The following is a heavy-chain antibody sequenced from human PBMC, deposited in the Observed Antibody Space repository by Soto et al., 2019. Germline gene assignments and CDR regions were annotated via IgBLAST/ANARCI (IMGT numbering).Heavy chain of an antibody. D-gene: IGHD3-10*01. CDR1: GGTFSSYA. CDR2: IIPIFGTA. CDR3: ARDPSEFSDRFDP. Sequence: ASVKVSCKASGGTFSSYAISWVRQAPGQGLEWMGGIIPIFGTANYAQKFQGRVTITADESTSTAYMELSSLRSEDTAVYYCARDPSEFSDRFDPWGQGPLVTVSS. J-gene: IGHJ5*02. V-gene: IGHV1-69*13.